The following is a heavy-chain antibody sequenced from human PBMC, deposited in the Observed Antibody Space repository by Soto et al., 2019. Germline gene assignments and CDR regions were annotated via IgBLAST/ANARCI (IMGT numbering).Heavy chain of an antibody. V-gene: IGHV3-11*01. D-gene: IGHD3-10*01. CDR1: GFTFSDYY. CDR3: ARDGLWFGEYVDY. CDR2: ISRGGNTI. Sequence: ESGGGLVEPGGSLRLSCAASGFTFSDYYMSWIRQAPGKGLEWVSYISRGGNTIYYADSVKGRFTISRDNVKNSLYLQMNSLRAEDTAVYYCARDGLWFGEYVDYWGQGTLVTVSS. J-gene: IGHJ4*02.